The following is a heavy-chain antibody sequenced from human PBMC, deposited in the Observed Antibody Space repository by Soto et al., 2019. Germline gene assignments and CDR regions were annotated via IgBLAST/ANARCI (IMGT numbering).Heavy chain of an antibody. V-gene: IGHV3-33*01. D-gene: IGHD6-13*01. CDR3: AREERASSSWSWYYYYYYGMDV. CDR1: GFTFSSYG. CDR2: IWYDGSNK. J-gene: IGHJ6*02. Sequence: PGGSLRLSCAASGFTFSSYGMHWVRQAPGKGLEWVAVIWYDGSNKYYADSVKGRFTISRDNSKNTLYLQMNSLRAEDTAVYYCAREERASSSWSWYYYYYYGMDVWGQGTTVTVSS.